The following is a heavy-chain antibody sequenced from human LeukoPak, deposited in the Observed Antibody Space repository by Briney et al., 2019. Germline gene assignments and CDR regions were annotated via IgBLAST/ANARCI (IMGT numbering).Heavy chain of an antibody. D-gene: IGHD3-22*01. CDR3: ARIQRYYDSSGYFRFDY. V-gene: IGHV2-26*01. J-gene: IGHJ4*02. Sequence: ESGPTLVNPTETLTLTCTVSGFSLSNARMGVSWIRQPPAKALELLAHIFSNDEKSYSTSLKSRLTISKDTSKSQVVLTMTNMDPVDTATYYCARIQRYYDSSGYFRFDYWGQGTLVTVSS. CDR2: IFSNDEK. CDR1: GFSLSNARMG.